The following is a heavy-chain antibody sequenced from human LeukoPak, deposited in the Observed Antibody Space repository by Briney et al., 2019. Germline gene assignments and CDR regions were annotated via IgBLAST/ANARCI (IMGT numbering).Heavy chain of an antibody. D-gene: IGHD3-22*01. CDR2: INPNSGGT. J-gene: IGHJ4*02. V-gene: IGHV1-2*02. CDR3: ARETYYYDSSGYYLDY. CDR1: GYTFTGYY. Sequence: ASVKVSCTASGYTFTGYYMHWVRQAPGQGLEWMGWINPNSGGTNYAQKFQGRVTMTRDTSISTAYMELSRLRSDDTAVYYCARETYYYDSSGYYLDYWGQGTLVTVSS.